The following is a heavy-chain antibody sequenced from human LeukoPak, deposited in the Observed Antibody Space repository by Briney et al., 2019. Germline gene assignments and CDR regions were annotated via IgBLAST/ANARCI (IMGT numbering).Heavy chain of an antibody. J-gene: IGHJ4*02. D-gene: IGHD1-26*01. Sequence: PGRSLRLSCVASGFTFDDYAMHWVRQGLGKGLEWVSGISWNSGGIGYADSVKGRFTISRDNSKNTLYLQMNSLRAEDTAVYYCARDRIVGARGYFDYWGQGTLVTVSS. V-gene: IGHV3-9*01. CDR2: ISWNSGGI. CDR3: ARDRIVGARGYFDY. CDR1: GFTFDDYA.